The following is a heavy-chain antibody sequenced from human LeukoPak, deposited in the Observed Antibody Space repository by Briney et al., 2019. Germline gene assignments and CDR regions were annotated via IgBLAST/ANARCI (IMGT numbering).Heavy chain of an antibody. D-gene: IGHD3-3*01. CDR1: GYTFTSYG. CDR2: ISAYNSNT. CDR3: ARKTPSAGVYYDFWSGYSGWFDP. V-gene: IGHV1-18*01. J-gene: IGHJ5*02. Sequence: ASVKVSCKASGYTFTSYGISWVRQAPGQGLEWMGWISAYNSNTNYAQKLQGRVTMTTDTSTSTAYMELRSLRSDDTAVYYCARKTPSAGVYYDFWSGYSGWFDPWGQGTLVTVSS.